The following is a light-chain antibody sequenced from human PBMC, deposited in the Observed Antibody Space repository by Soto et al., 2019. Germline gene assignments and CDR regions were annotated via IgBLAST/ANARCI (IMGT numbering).Light chain of an antibody. CDR1: QSVSNN. V-gene: IGKV3-15*01. J-gene: IGKJ1*01. Sequence: IRRRHSPATRSGSPGERATLSCRASQSVSNNLAWYRQKTGQAPRLLIYDASTRATGSPARFSGRGSGKEFILTISGLQSEDFAVYYCQQYNNWPPWTFGQGNKVEIK. CDR3: QQYNNWPPWT. CDR2: DAS.